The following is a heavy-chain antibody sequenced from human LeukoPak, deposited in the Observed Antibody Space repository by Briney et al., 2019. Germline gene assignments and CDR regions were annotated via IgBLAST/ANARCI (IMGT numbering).Heavy chain of an antibody. CDR2: ISYDGSNK. CDR3: AKEVAVAAPDY. J-gene: IGHJ4*02. D-gene: IGHD6-19*01. V-gene: IGHV3-30*18. Sequence: GGSLRLSCAASGFTFSSYGVHWVRQAPGKGLEWVAVISYDGSNKYYADSVKGRFTISRDNSKNTLYLQMNSLRAEDTAVYYCAKEVAVAAPDYWGQGTLVTVSS. CDR1: GFTFSSYG.